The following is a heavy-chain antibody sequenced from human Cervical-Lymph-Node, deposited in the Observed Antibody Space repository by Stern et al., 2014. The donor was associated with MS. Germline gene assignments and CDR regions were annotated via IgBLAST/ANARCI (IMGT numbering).Heavy chain of an antibody. CDR1: GGTFRSYT. J-gene: IGHJ2*01. D-gene: IGHD6-13*01. CDR3: ATKTKEAAGKWFFDL. CDR2: IVPAFGKT. Sequence: VQLVESGAEVKKPGSSVKVSCTTSGGTFRSYTFGWVRQAPGQGLEWLGLIVPAFGKTSYAQKFQGRINVTADISTPTAYIELTSLTSEDTALYFCATKTKEAAGKWFFDLWGRGTLIAVSS. V-gene: IGHV1-69*06.